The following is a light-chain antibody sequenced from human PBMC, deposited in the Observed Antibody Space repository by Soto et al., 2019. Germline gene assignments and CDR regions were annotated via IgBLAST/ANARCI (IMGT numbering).Light chain of an antibody. V-gene: IGLV1-44*01. J-gene: IGLJ2*01. CDR2: SNN. CDR3: AAWDDSLNAVV. CDR1: SSNIGRNT. Sequence: QYVLTQPPSASGTPGQRVTISCSGSSSNIGRNTVNWYQQLPGTAPKLLIYSNNQRPSGVPDRFSGSKSGTSASLAISGLQSEDEADYYCAAWDDSLNAVVFGGWTKLTV.